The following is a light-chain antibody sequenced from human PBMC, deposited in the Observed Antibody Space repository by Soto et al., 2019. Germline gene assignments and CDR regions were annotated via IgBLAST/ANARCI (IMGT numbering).Light chain of an antibody. V-gene: IGKV1-16*01. Sequence: DIQMTQSPSSLSASVGDRVTITCRASQGISNYLAWYQQKPGKVPKLLIYAASTLDSGVPSRFSGNGSGTDFALTINNVQPEDCATYYCQQYNSYWTFVLGTTVDIK. CDR2: AAS. CDR1: QGISNY. CDR3: QQYNSYWT. J-gene: IGKJ1*01.